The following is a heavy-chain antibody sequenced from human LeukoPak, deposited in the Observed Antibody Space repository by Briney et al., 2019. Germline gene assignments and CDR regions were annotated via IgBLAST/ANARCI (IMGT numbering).Heavy chain of an antibody. J-gene: IGHJ4*02. CDR1: GGTFSSYA. CDR2: IIPILGIA. V-gene: IGHV1-69*04. Sequence: SVKVSCKASGGTFSSYAISWVRQAPGQGLEWMGRIIPILGIANYAQKFQGRVTITADKSTSTAYMELSSLRSEDTAVYYCARRGDWLLSDDYWGQGTLVTVSS. D-gene: IGHD3/OR15-3a*01. CDR3: ARRGDWLLSDDY.